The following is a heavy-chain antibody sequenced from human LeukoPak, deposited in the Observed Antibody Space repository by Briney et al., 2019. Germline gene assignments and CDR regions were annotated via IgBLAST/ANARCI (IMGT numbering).Heavy chain of an antibody. CDR1: GYTFTSYA. D-gene: IGHD3-22*01. CDR3: ARGRYYYDSRGYYRREEAFGY. CDR2: INAGNGNT. Sequence: ASVKVSCKASGYTFTSYAMNWVRQAPGQRLEWMGWINAGNGNTKYSQEFQGRVTITRDTSASTAYMELSSLRSEDMAVYYCARGRYYYDSRGYYRREEAFGYWGQGTLVTVSS. V-gene: IGHV1-3*03. J-gene: IGHJ4*02.